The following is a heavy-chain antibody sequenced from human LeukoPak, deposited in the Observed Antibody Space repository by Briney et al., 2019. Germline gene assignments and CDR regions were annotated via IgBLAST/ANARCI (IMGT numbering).Heavy chain of an antibody. V-gene: IGHV1-69*13. CDR3: ARVWDCSSTSCYYYGMDV. D-gene: IGHD2-2*01. CDR2: IIPIFGTA. CDR1: GGTFSSYA. J-gene: IGHJ6*02. Sequence: GASVKVSCKASGGTFSSYAISWVRQAPGQGLEWMGGIIPIFGTANYAQKFQDRVTITADESTSTAYMELSSLRSEDTAVYYCARVWDCSSTSCYYYGMDVWGQGTTVTVSS.